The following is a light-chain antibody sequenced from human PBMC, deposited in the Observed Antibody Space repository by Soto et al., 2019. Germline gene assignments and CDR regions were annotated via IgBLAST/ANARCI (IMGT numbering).Light chain of an antibody. CDR2: TAS. CDR1: QSIRSP. J-gene: IGKJ5*01. Sequence: DIRMSQSPSSLSASVGYTFTITCGAGQSIRSPLNWYQQKTVTAPNTLMYTASNLQSGVPSRFSGSGSGTDFTLTISSLQPEDVAPYYCQQSYSNPISFGQGTRLEIK. CDR3: QQSYSNPIS. V-gene: IGKV1-39*01.